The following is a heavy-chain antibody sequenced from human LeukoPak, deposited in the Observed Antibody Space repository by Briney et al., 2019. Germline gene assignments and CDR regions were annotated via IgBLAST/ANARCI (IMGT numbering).Heavy chain of an antibody. J-gene: IGHJ4*02. CDR1: GFTFSSYA. CDR3: AKLSGSYFLVGIDY. V-gene: IGHV3-23*01. CDR2: ISGSGGST. D-gene: IGHD1-26*01. Sequence: GSLRLSCAASGFTFSSYAMSWVRQAPGKGLEWVSAISGSGGSTYYADSVKGRFTISRDNSKNTLYLQMNSLRAEDTAVYYCAKLSGSYFLVGIDYWGQGTLATVSS.